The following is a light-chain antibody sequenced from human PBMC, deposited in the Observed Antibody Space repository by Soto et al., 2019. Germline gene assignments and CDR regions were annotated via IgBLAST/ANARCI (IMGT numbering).Light chain of an antibody. CDR1: QSINSN. CDR2: DAS. J-gene: IGKJ2*01. Sequence: ETVMTQSPATLSVSPGERVTHSCRASQSINSNLAWYQQRPGQAPRVLIYDASTRATAVPARFSGSGSGTEFTLTISSLQSEDFAVYYCQQYNNWPPDYTFGQGTKLEIK. V-gene: IGKV3-15*01. CDR3: QQYNNWPPDYT.